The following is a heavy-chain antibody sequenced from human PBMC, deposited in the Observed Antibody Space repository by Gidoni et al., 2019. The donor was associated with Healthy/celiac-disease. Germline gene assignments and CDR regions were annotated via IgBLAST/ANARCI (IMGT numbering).Heavy chain of an antibody. J-gene: IGHJ3*02. Sequence: QLQLQVSGPGLVKHSESLSRTCTVSCSSTSSSSYYWGWIRQPPGKGLEWIGSIYYSGSTYYNPSLKSRVTISVDTSKNQFSLKLSSVTAADTAVYYCARISYYYAFDIWGQGTMVTVSS. V-gene: IGHV4-39*01. D-gene: IGHD3-10*01. CDR1: CSSTSSSSYY. CDR3: ARISYYYAFDI. CDR2: IYYSGST.